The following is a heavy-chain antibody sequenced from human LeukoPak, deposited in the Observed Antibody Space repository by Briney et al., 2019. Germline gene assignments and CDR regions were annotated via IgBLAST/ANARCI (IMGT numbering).Heavy chain of an antibody. CDR1: GFTFSMYG. Sequence: GGSLRLSCAPFGFTFSMYGIHWVREAPGKGLEWVAVISHDETNKDYADSVKSRFTISRDNSKTTLYLQMNSLRAEDTAVYSCAKGVGPYFDYWGRGTLVTASS. CDR3: AKGVGPYFDY. V-gene: IGHV3-30*18. CDR2: ISHDETNK. D-gene: IGHD1-26*01. J-gene: IGHJ4*02.